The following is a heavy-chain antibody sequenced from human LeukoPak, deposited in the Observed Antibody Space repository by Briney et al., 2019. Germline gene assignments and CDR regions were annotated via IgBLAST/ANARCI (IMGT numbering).Heavy chain of an antibody. J-gene: IGHJ5*02. CDR2: IWNSGST. Sequence: SQTLSLTCSVSGDSISSRTYYWTWIRQYPEKGLEWIGYIWNSGSTNYNPSLKSRVTVSVDTSKNQFSLTLTSVTAAEKALYYCAADVSSTFPNWIDPWGQGIPVIVSS. D-gene: IGHD6-6*01. CDR1: GDSISSRTYY. V-gene: IGHV4-31*03. CDR3: AADVSSTFPNWIDP.